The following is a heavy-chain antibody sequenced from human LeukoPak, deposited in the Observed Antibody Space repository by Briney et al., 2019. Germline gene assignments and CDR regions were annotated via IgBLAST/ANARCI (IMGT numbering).Heavy chain of an antibody. J-gene: IGHJ4*02. CDR1: GGSVSSGSYY. D-gene: IGHD4-23*01. CDR3: ARASDYGGNSCFDY. Sequence: SETLSLTCTVSGGSVSSGSYYWSWIRQPPGEGLEWIGYIYYSGSTNYNPSLKSRVTISVDTSKNQFSLKLSSVTAADTAVYYCARASDYGGNSCFDYWGQGTLVTVSS. CDR2: IYYSGST. V-gene: IGHV4-61*01.